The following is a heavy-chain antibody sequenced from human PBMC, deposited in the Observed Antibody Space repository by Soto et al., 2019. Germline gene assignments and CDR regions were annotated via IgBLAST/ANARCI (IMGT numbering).Heavy chain of an antibody. CDR1: GYTFTSYG. V-gene: IGHV1-18*01. CDR3: ARDFVVATISENNWFDP. Sequence: ASVKVSCKASGYTFTSYGISWVRQAPGQGLEWMGWSSAYNGNTNYAQKLQGRVTMTTDTSTSTAYMELRSLRSDDTAVYYCARDFVVATISENNWFDPWGQGTLVTVSS. CDR2: SSAYNGNT. D-gene: IGHD5-12*01. J-gene: IGHJ5*02.